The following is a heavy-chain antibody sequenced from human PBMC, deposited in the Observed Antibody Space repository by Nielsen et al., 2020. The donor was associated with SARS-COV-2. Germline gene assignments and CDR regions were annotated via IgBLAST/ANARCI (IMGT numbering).Heavy chain of an antibody. CDR3: VKHQVNSWFRKGGFDY. CDR1: GFIVSSKY. V-gene: IGHV3-53*05. D-gene: IGHD3-10*01. CDR2: FYSGGTT. J-gene: IGHJ4*02. Sequence: GESLKISCAASGFIVSSKYMNWVRQAPGKGLEWVSVFYSGGTTLYADSVKGRFTISRDNAMNSLFLQMSGLRDEDTALYYCVKHQVNSWFRKGGFDYWGPGTLVTVSS.